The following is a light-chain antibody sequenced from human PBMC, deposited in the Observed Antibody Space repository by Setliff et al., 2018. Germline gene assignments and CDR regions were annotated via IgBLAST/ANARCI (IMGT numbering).Light chain of an antibody. CDR3: QQYYSTPQT. J-gene: IGKJ1*01. Sequence: DIQMTQSPSSLSASVRDRVTITCRASQDIINSLAWYQQKPGRAPKLLLYAASRLESGVPSRFSGSGSETDYTLTISSLQPEDFATYYCQQYYSTPQTFGQGTKVDIK. CDR1: QDIINS. CDR2: AAS. V-gene: IGKV1-NL1*01.